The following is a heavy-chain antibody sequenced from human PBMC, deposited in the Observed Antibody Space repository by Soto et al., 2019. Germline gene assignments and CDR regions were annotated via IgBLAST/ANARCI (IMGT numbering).Heavy chain of an antibody. CDR2: ISYDGRNK. V-gene: IGHV3-30*03. D-gene: IGHD2-15*01. CDR3: ARAFVVAATYYYGMDV. CDR1: GFTFSNYA. J-gene: IGHJ6*02. Sequence: GGSLRLSCAASGFTFSNYAMHWVRQAPGKGPEWVAAISYDGRNKYYADSVKGRFTISRDNSKNTLDLQMNSLRAEDTAVYYCARAFVVAATYYYGMDVWGQGTTVTVSS.